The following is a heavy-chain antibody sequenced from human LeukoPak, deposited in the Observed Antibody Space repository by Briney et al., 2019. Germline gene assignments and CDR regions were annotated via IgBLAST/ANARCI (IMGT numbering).Heavy chain of an antibody. Sequence: GGSLRLSCAAFGFTFSSYEMNWVRQAPGKGLEWVSYISSSGSTIYYADSVKGRFTISRDNARNLLYLRMNSLRAEDTAVYFCARERQLWFTWGQGTLVTVSS. J-gene: IGHJ5*02. CDR3: ARERQLWFT. V-gene: IGHV3-48*03. CDR2: ISSSGSTI. D-gene: IGHD5-18*01. CDR1: GFTFSSYE.